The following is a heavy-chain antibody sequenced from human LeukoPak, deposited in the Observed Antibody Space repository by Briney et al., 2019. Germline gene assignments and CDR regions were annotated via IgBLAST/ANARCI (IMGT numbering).Heavy chain of an antibody. Sequence: SETLSLTCAVSGGSISSSNWWSWVRQPPGKGLEWIGEIYHSGSTNYNPSLKSRVTISVDKSKNQFSLKLSSVTAADTAVYYCARAEGYYYGSGSHAFDIWGQGTMVTVSS. CDR3: ARAEGYYYGSGSHAFDI. J-gene: IGHJ3*02. CDR2: IYHSGST. CDR1: GGSISSSNW. D-gene: IGHD3-10*01. V-gene: IGHV4-4*02.